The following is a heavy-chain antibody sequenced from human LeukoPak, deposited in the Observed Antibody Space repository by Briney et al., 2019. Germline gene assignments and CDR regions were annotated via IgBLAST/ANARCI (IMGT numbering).Heavy chain of an antibody. CDR1: GGSISSGSYY. D-gene: IGHD7-27*01. V-gene: IGHV4-61*02. Sequence: SETLPLTCTVSGGSISSGSYYWSWIRQPAGKGLEWIGRIYTSGSTNYNPSLKSRVTISVDTSKNQFSLKLSSVTAADTAVYYCARQSTNWGNWFDPWGQGTLVTVSS. CDR2: IYTSGST. J-gene: IGHJ5*02. CDR3: ARQSTNWGNWFDP.